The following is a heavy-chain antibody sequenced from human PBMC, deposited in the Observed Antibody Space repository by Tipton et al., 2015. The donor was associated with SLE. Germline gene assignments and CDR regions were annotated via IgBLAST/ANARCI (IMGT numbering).Heavy chain of an antibody. CDR1: GGSINNYY. D-gene: IGHD5/OR15-5a*01. CDR2: IYYSGST. J-gene: IGHJ6*02. V-gene: IGHV4-59*01. Sequence: TLSLTCTVSGGSINNYYWSWIRQPPGKGLEWIGYIYYSGSTNYNPSLKSRVTISVDTSKNQFSLKLSSVTAADTAVYYCAREAMSGYYGTDVWGQATTVTVSS. CDR3: AREAMSGYYGTDV.